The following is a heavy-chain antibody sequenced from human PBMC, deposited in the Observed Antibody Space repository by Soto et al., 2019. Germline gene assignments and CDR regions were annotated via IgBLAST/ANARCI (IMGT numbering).Heavy chain of an antibody. V-gene: IGHV4-59*01. D-gene: IGHD3-10*01. Sequence: SETLSLTCTVARGSMSDYFWRWIRQSPGKGLEWIGYMYYLGSTDYNPSPKSRVTISVDTSKRQFSLRLTSVTAADTAVYYCARDGYDGSGSPYPAYWGPGTQVTVS. CDR3: ARDGYDGSGSPYPAY. CDR2: MYYLGST. CDR1: RGSMSDYF. J-gene: IGHJ4*02.